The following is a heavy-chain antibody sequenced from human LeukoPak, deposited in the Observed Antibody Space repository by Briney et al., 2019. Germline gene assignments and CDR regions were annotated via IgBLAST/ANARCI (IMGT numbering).Heavy chain of an antibody. J-gene: IGHJ4*02. CDR1: GFTFRNYA. CDR3: AKANINNWYYFDS. V-gene: IGHV3-23*01. D-gene: IGHD1-1*01. Sequence: PGGSLRLSCAASGFTFRNYAVTWVRQAPGKGLEWVSGISGSGGSTYYADSVKGRFTISRDNSKNTLYLQMNSLRAKDTAVYYCAKANINNWYYFDSWGQGTLVTVSS. CDR2: ISGSGGST.